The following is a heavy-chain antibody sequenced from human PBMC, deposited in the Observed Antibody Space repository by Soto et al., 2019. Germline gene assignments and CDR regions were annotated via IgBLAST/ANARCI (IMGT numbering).Heavy chain of an antibody. CDR1: GGSISSSSYY. Sequence: SETLSLTCTVSGGSISSSSYYWGWIRQPPGKGLERIGYIYNSGSTYYNPSLKSRVTISVDTSKNQFSLKLSSVTAADTAVYYCARDRMYYYDSSGYPPHYGMDVWGQGTTVTVS. CDR3: ARDRMYYYDSSGYPPHYGMDV. D-gene: IGHD3-22*01. V-gene: IGHV4-31*03. CDR2: IYNSGST. J-gene: IGHJ6*02.